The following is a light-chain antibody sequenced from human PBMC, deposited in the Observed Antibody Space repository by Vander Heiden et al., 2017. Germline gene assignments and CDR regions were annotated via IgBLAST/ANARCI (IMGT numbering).Light chain of an antibody. CDR2: GNS. CDR1: SSNIGAGFD. V-gene: IGLV1-40*01. J-gene: IGLJ1*01. Sequence: QSVLTQPPSVSGAPRQRVTISCTGSSSNIGAGFDVHWYQQLPGTTPKLLIFGNSSRPSGVPDRFSGSKSGTSASLAITWLQAEDEGDYYCQSYDSSLSAYVFGTGTKVTVL. CDR3: QSYDSSLSAYV.